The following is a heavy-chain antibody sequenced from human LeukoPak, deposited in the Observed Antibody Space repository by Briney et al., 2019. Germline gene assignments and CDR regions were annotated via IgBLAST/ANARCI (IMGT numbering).Heavy chain of an antibody. CDR2: IYPADSDT. D-gene: IGHD3-10*01. CDR3: ARQAPRFGPGSYMYY. CDR1: GYTFTSYW. J-gene: IGHJ4*02. Sequence: GESLKISCEGSGYTFTSYWIGWVRQMPGKGLEWMGIIYPADSDTRYSPSFQGQVTMSVDKSINTAYLQWSSLGASDTAMYYCARQAPRFGPGSYMYYWGQGTLVTVSS. V-gene: IGHV5-51*01.